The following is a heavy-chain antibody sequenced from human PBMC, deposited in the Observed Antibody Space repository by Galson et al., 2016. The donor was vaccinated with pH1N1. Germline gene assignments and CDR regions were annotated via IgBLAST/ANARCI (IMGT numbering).Heavy chain of an antibody. D-gene: IGHD6-6*01. CDR1: GGSFSGYY. CDR3: ARDPIAARPDS. CDR2: INHSGST. J-gene: IGHJ5*01. Sequence: SETLSLTCAVYGGSFSGYYWTWIRQPPGKGLEWIGEINHSGSTNYNPSLKSRVTISIDTSKSHFLLNLTSVTAADTAVYYCARDPIAARPDSWGQGTWVTVSS. V-gene: IGHV4-34*01.